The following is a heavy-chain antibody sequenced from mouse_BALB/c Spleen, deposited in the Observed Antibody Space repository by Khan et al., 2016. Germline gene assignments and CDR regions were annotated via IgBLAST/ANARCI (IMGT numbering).Heavy chain of an antibody. V-gene: IGHV4-1*02. D-gene: IGHD1-2*01. J-gene: IGHJ3*01. CDR2: INPDSSTI. CDR3: ARLHYYGRFAY. CDR1: GFDLSRYW. Sequence: EVQLQEPGGGLVQPGGSLKLSCAASGFDLSRYWMSWVRQAPGKGLEWIGEINPDSSTINYTPYLKDKFIISRDNDKNTLYLQMSKVSSGDTALDYCARLHYYGRFAYWGQGALVTVSA.